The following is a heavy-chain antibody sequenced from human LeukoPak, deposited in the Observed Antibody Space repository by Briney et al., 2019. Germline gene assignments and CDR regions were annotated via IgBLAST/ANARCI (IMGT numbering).Heavy chain of an antibody. D-gene: IGHD3-3*01. Sequence: ASVKVSCKASGYTFTSYGISWVRQAPGQGLEWMGWISAYNGNTNYVQKLQGRVTMTTDTSTSTAYMELRSLRSDDTAVYYCARDRATYYDFWSGYDYWGQGTLVTVSS. CDR3: ARDRATYYDFWSGYDY. CDR2: ISAYNGNT. J-gene: IGHJ4*02. CDR1: GYTFTSYG. V-gene: IGHV1-18*01.